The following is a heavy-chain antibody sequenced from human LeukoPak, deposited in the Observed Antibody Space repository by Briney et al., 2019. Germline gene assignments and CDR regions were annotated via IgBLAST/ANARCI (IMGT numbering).Heavy chain of an antibody. CDR3: ARDPFYDSSGYYYDV. V-gene: IGHV3-7*01. D-gene: IGHD3-22*01. CDR2: IRPDGGET. CDR1: GFTFTNSW. J-gene: IGHJ6*04. Sequence: PGGSLRLSCGASGFTFTNSWMAWVRQAPGKGLEWVATIRPDGGETNYVDSVKGRFTISRDDAKNSLYLQMNSLRAEDTAMYYCARDPFYDSSGYYYDVWGKGTTVTISS.